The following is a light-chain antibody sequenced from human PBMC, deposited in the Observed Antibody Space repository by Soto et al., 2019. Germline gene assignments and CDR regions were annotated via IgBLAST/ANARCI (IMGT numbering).Light chain of an antibody. Sequence: QSVLTQPPSASGTPGQRVTISCSGSSSNIGSNTVHWYQQLPGTAPKLLIYSNNQRPSGVPDRFSGSKSGTSASLAISGLQSEDEADYYCAAWDDGLNGYVFGTGTKVTVL. CDR2: SNN. J-gene: IGLJ1*01. CDR3: AAWDDGLNGYV. CDR1: SSNIGSNT. V-gene: IGLV1-44*01.